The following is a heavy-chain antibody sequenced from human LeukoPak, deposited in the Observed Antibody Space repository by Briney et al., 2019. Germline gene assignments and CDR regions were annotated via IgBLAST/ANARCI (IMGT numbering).Heavy chain of an antibody. CDR3: ARDDLDCTGGTCYPDNY. J-gene: IGHJ4*02. Sequence: ASVKVSCKASGYTFTTYGITWVRQAPGQGLECMGWISAYNCNTNYAENLQDRVTMTTDTSTSTAYRELRNLRSDDTAFYYCARDDLDCTGGTCYPDNYWGQGTLVAVSA. V-gene: IGHV1-18*01. CDR1: GYTFTTYG. CDR2: ISAYNCNT. D-gene: IGHD2-15*01.